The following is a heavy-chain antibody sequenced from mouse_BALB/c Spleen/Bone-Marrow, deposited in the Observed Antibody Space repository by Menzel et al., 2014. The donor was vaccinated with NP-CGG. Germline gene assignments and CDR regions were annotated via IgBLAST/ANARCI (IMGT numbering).Heavy chain of an antibody. CDR1: GFTFXNYW. CDR2: IRLKSNNYAT. Sequence: EVQLQQSGGGLVQPGGSMKLSCVASGFTFXNYWMNWVRQSPEKGLEWVAEIRLKSNNYATHYAESVKGRFTISRDDSKRRVYLQKRTLRPEDTGIYYCARSLRLFDYWGQGTTLTVSS. J-gene: IGHJ2*01. V-gene: IGHV6-6*02. CDR3: ARSLRLFDY. D-gene: IGHD1-1*01.